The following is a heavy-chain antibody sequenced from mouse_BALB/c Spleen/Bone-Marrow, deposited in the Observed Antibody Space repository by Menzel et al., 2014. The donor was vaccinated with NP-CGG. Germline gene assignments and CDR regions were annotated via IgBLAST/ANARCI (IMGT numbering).Heavy chain of an antibody. V-gene: IGHV5-4*02. CDR3: ARGSSYFDY. Sequence: EVQGVESGGGLVKPGGSLKLSCAASGFTFSDYYMYWVRQTPEKRLEWVATISDGGSYTYYPDSVKGRFTISRDNAKNNLYLQMSSLKFEDTAMYYCARGSSYFDYWGQGTTLTVSS. CDR2: ISDGGSYT. D-gene: IGHD1-1*01. J-gene: IGHJ2*01. CDR1: GFTFSDYY.